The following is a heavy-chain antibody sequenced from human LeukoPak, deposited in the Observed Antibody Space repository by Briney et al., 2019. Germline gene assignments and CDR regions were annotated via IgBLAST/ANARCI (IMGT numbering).Heavy chain of an antibody. D-gene: IGHD6-19*01. V-gene: IGHV3-7*01. CDR2: IKQDGSEK. CDR3: ARDWGIAVGGRGEKDY. CDR1: GVAFSGYW. Sequence: GGSLRLSCAASGVAFSGYWMSWGGRAPGKGRGAVANIKQDGSEKYYVDSVKGRFTISRDNAKNSLYLQMNSLRAEDTAVDYCARDWGIAVGGRGEKDYWGQGTLVTVSS. J-gene: IGHJ4*02.